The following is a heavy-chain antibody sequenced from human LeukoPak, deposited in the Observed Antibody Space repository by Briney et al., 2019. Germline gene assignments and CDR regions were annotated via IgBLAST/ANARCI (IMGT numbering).Heavy chain of an antibody. V-gene: IGHV1-46*01. D-gene: IGHD3-9*01. Sequence: ASVKVSCKASGYTFTSYYMHWVRQAPGQGLEWMAIINPSGGSTTYAQKFQGRVTMTRDTSTSTVYMELSSLRSEDTAVYYCAGGHDILTGFYTVFDYGGRGPVAPVSS. J-gene: IGHJ4*02. CDR3: AGGHDILTGFYTVFDY. CDR2: INPSGGST. CDR1: GYTFTSYY.